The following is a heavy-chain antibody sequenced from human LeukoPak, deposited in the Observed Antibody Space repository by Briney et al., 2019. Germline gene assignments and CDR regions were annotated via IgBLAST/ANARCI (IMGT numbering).Heavy chain of an antibody. D-gene: IGHD3/OR15-3a*01. V-gene: IGHV3-21*01. CDR2: ISSSGTYI. CDR1: GFTFSSFT. CDR3: ARDYQDWVY. J-gene: IGHJ4*02. Sequence: GGSLRLSCAASGFTFSSFTMNWVRQAPGKGLGWVSSISSSGTYIYYADSVMGRFTISRDNAKNSLYLQMNSLRAEDTAVYYCARDYQDWVYWGQGTLVTVSS.